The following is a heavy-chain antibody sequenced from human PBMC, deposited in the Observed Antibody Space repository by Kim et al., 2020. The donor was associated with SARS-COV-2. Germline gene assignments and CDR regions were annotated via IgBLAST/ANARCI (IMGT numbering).Heavy chain of an antibody. V-gene: IGHV4-59*08. CDR3: ARLLWKDMASILFAFDI. CDR2: IYYTGST. Sequence: SETLSLTCTVSGDSISSYYWSWIRQPPGKGLEWLGYIYYTGSTNYNPSLKRRVAISVDTSKNQFSLKLSSVTAADTAVYYCARLLWKDMASILFAFDIWGQGTMVTVSS. D-gene: IGHD3-3*01. J-gene: IGHJ3*02. CDR1: GDSISSYY.